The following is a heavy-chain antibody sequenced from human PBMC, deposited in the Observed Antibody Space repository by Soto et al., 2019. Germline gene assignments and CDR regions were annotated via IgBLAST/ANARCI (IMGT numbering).Heavy chain of an antibody. J-gene: IGHJ4*02. D-gene: IGHD6-13*01. V-gene: IGHV4-30-4*01. CDR1: GGSISNGNYY. CDR3: ATEIAATGRWIDY. CDR2: IHYSGST. Sequence: SETLSLTCTVSGGSISNGNYYGIWIRQPPGKVLDWIGYIHYSGSTYYNPSLKSRVTISLDTSKNQFSLKLSSVTAADTAVYYCATEIAATGRWIDYWGQGTLVTVSS.